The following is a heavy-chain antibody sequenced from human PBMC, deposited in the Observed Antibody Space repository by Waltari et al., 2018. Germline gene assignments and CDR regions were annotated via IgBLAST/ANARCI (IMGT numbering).Heavy chain of an antibody. CDR1: GCSTTTYD. D-gene: IGHD6-19*01. CDR3: ARDTRAVGYFDL. CDR2: MLYNGSP. Sequence: QVQLQESGPGLVKPSDTLSLTCTVSGCSTTTYDCTWIRLTPGRGLECIGYMLYNGSPNYNPSLKSRVTIAIDTSENQVSLNLSSVTAADTAIYYCARDTRAVGYFDLWGQGTLVTVSS. J-gene: IGHJ4*02. V-gene: IGHV4-59*01.